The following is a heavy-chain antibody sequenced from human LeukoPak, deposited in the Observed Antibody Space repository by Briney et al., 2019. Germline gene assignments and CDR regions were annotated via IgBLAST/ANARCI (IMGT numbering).Heavy chain of an antibody. CDR3: ARSSDYDYVWGSYRYAYYFDY. Sequence: SETLSLTCTVSGGSISSYYWSWIRQPPGKGLEWIGYIYYSGSTNYNPSLKSRVTISVDTSKNQFSLKLSSVTAADTAVYYCARSSDYDYVWGSYRYAYYFDYWGQGTLVTVSS. CDR2: IYYSGST. CDR1: GGSISSYY. D-gene: IGHD3-16*02. J-gene: IGHJ4*02. V-gene: IGHV4-59*01.